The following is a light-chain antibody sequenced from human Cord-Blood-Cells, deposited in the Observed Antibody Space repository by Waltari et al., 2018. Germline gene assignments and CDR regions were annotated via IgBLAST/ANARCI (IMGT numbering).Light chain of an antibody. V-gene: IGLV3-19*01. CDR3: NSRDSSGNHVV. Sequence: SSELTQDPAVSVALGQTVRITCQGDSLRSYYASWYQQKPGQAPVLVIYGKNNRPSGKNDRFSGSSSGNTAKLTITGAQAEDEADYYCNSRDSSGNHVVFGGGTKLTVL. CDR1: SLRSYY. CDR2: GKN. J-gene: IGLJ2*01.